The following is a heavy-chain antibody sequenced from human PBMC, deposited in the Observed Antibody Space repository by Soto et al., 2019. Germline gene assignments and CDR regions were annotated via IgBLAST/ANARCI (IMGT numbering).Heavy chain of an antibody. CDR3: ATDRGPTRNDGEGYYGMDV. CDR1: GYTLTELS. V-gene: IGHV1-24*01. Sequence: GASVKVSCKVSGYTLTELSMHWVRQAPGKGLEWMGGFDPEDGETIYAQKFQGRVTMTEDTPTDTAYMELSSLRSEDTAVYYCATDRGPTRNDGEGYYGMDVWGQGTTVTVSS. CDR2: FDPEDGET. J-gene: IGHJ6*02. D-gene: IGHD1-1*01.